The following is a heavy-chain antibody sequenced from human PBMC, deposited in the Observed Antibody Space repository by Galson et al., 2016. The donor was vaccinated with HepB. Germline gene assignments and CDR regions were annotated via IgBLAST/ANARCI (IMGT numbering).Heavy chain of an antibody. CDR1: GGSIDITTSY. CDR3: ARPIHLAYCVGSTCSLGDF. Sequence: SETLSLTCTVSGGSIDITTSYWGWIRQPPGKGLEWIGHIYSGGSTYYNPSLKSRVTISVDTSKNQFSLRSNSVTAADTAVYYCARPIHLAYCVGSTCSLGDFWGQGTLVTVSS. D-gene: IGHD2-15*01. CDR2: IYSGGST. J-gene: IGHJ4*02. V-gene: IGHV4-39*01.